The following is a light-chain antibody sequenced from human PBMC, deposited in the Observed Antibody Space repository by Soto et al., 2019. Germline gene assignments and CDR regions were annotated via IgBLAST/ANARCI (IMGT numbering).Light chain of an antibody. CDR2: SNN. Sequence: QSVLTQPPSASGTPGQRVTISCSGSSSNIGSNTVNWYQQLPGTAPKPLIYSNNQRPSGVPVRFSGSKSGTSASLAISGLPSEDEADYYCAAWDDSLNGWVFGGGTKLTVL. CDR3: AAWDDSLNGWV. CDR1: SSNIGSNT. J-gene: IGLJ3*02. V-gene: IGLV1-44*01.